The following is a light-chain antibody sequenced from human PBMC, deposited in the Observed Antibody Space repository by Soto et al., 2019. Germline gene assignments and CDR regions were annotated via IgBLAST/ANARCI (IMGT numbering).Light chain of an antibody. CDR3: QQYGSSPLT. V-gene: IGKV3-20*01. J-gene: IGKJ5*01. Sequence: ESVLTQSPGTLSLSPGERSTLSFMASQSVSSSYLAWYQQKPGQAPRLLIYGASSRATGIPDRFSGSGSGTDFTLTISRLEPEDFAVYYCQQYGSSPLTFGQGTRLEIK. CDR2: GAS. CDR1: QSVSSSY.